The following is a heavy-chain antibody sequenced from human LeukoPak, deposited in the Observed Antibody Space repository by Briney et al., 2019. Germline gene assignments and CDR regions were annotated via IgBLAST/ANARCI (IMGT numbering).Heavy chain of an antibody. CDR2: LYYDGTT. Sequence: PSETLSLTCTVSGASIARNQYYWGWIRQSPGKGLEWIGSLYYDGTTFYNPSFKSRVTISVDTSKDQFSLKLTSVTAADTASYHCARDLSGYVGWFDPWGQGTLVTVSS. J-gene: IGHJ5*02. CDR1: GASIARNQYY. V-gene: IGHV4-39*02. D-gene: IGHD3-10*01. CDR3: ARDLSGYVGWFDP.